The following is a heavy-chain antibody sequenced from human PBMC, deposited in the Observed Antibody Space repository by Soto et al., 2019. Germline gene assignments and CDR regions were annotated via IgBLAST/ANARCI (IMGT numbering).Heavy chain of an antibody. V-gene: IGHV4-61*01. Sequence: SETLSLTCTVSGGSVSSGSYYWSCIRQPPGKGLEWIGYIYYSGSTKYNPSLKSRVTISVDTSKNQFSLKLSSVTAADTAVYYCARDRVGGGWLVVASDWGQGTLVTVSS. J-gene: IGHJ4*02. CDR3: ARDRVGGGWLVVASD. CDR2: IYYSGST. CDR1: GGSVSSGSYY. D-gene: IGHD6-19*01.